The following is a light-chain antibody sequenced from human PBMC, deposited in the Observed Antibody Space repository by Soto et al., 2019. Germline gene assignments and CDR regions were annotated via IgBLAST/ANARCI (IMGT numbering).Light chain of an antibody. CDR1: QTVSSNY. J-gene: IGKJ1*01. CDR2: GAS. CDR3: HQYGGSPGT. Sequence: EIILTQSPDTLSLSPGERATLSCRASQTVSSNYLAWCQQRPGQAPRLLIYGASTRAAGIPDRFSGSGSGTDFTLTISRLEPEDFAVYYCHQYGGSPGTLGQGTKVDIK. V-gene: IGKV3-20*01.